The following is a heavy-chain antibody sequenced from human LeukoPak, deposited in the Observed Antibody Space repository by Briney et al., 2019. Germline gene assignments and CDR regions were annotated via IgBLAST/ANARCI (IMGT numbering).Heavy chain of an antibody. CDR1: GFTFSSYW. V-gene: IGHV3-74*01. J-gene: IGHJ4*02. D-gene: IGHD3-22*01. CDR2: INGDGSST. Sequence: SGGSLRLSCAASGFTFSSYWMHWVRQGPVKGLLWVSRINGDGSSTDYADSERGRFTISRDNAKNTVYLQMNSLKAEDTAVYYCVRGYSSGYRLDYWGQGTLVTVSS. CDR3: VRGYSSGYRLDY.